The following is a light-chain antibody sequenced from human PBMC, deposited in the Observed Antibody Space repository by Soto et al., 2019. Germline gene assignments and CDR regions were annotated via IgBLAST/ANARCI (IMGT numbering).Light chain of an antibody. CDR1: HDISTF. J-gene: IGKJ5*01. Sequence: DIELTRARSLRSAWIGDEGTSAVRASHDISTFLAWYQQKPGKDPKLLIYEESTLQSGFPSRFSCSGSRPAFTLTLRGLLPEAFAAYHCQQLYTLPLTLGPGTRLENK. V-gene: IGKV1-9*01. CDR3: QQLYTLPLT. CDR2: EES.